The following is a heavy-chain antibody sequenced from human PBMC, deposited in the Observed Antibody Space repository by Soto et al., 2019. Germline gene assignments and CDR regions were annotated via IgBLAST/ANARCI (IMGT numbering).Heavy chain of an antibody. J-gene: IGHJ4*02. CDR1: GYSFRNYW. V-gene: IGHV5-51*01. CDR3: GRHDTTDYESGAHLYGDY. Sequence: GESLKISCEGSGYSFRNYWIGWVRQVPGTGLEWVGIIYPGDSDTIYNPSFQGHVIISADKSINTAYLQWNSLKASDTAIYYCGRHDTTDYESGAHLYGDYWGAGTKVTV. D-gene: IGHD3-22*01. CDR2: IYPGDSDT.